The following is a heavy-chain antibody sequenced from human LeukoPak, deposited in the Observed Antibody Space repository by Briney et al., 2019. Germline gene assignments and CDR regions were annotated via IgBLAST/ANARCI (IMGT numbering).Heavy chain of an antibody. CDR1: GYTFTSYY. CDR2: INPSGGST. V-gene: IGHV1-46*01. CDR3: ARGSRVVVISYYFEY. J-gene: IGHJ4*02. D-gene: IGHD3-22*01. Sequence: GASVKVSCKASGYTFTSYYMHWVRQAPGQGLEWMGIINPSGGSTSYAQKFQGRVTMTRDMSTSTVYMELSSLRSEDTAVYYCARGSRVVVISYYFEYWGQGTLVTVSS.